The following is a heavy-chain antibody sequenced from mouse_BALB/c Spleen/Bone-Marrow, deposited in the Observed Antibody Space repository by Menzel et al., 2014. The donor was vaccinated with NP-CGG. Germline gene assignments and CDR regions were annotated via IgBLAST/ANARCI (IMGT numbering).Heavy chain of an antibody. V-gene: IGHV7-1*02. J-gene: IGHJ3*01. CDR3: ARDVGYGNYFVY. CDR1: GFTFSDFY. D-gene: IGHD2-10*02. CDR2: SRNKAKHYTT. Sequence: VMLVESGGGLVQPGDSLRLSCATSGFTFSDFYMEWVRQPPGKRLEWIAASRNKAKHYTTEYSASVKGRFIVSRDTSQSILYLRMNALRAEDTAIYYCARDVGYGNYFVYWGQGTLVTVSA.